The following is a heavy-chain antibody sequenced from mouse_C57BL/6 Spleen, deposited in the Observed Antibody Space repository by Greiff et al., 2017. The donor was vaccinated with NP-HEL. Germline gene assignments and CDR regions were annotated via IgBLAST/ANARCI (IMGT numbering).Heavy chain of an antibody. Sequence: EVQLQESGGGLVQPGGSMKLSCVASGFTFSNYWMNWVRQSPEKGLEWVAQIRLKSDNYATHYAESVKGRFTISRDDSKSRVYLQMNNLRAEDTGIYYCTAPYAMDYWGQGTSVTVSS. J-gene: IGHJ4*01. CDR2: IRLKSDNYAT. V-gene: IGHV6-3*01. CDR1: GFTFSNYW. CDR3: TAPYAMDY.